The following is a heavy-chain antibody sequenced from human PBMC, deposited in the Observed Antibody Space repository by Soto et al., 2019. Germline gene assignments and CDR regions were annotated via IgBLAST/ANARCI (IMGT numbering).Heavy chain of an antibody. V-gene: IGHV1-69*12. D-gene: IGHD2-8*01. CDR3: AGDRDCTKGVCYKGSWFDP. CDR1: GGTFSSYA. J-gene: IGHJ5*02. CDR2: IIPSFGTA. Sequence: QVQLVQSGAEVKKPGSSVKVSCKASGGTFSSYAISWVRQAPGQGLEWMGGIIPSFGTANYAQKFQGRVTVPAEEXXRXAXXERSSLRSEDTAVYYCAGDRDCTKGVCYKGSWFDPWGQGTLVTVSS.